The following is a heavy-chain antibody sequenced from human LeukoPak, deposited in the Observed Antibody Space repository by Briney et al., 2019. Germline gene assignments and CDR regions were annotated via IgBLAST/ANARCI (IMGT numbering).Heavy chain of an antibody. Sequence: GRSLRLSCAASGFTFSSYAMHWVRQAPGKGLEWVAVISYDGSNKYYADSVKGRFTISRDNSKNTLYLQMNSLRAEDTAVYYCARPIAAAGSWGQGTLVTVSS. D-gene: IGHD6-13*01. CDR1: GFTFSSYA. CDR2: ISYDGSNK. CDR3: ARPIAAAGS. V-gene: IGHV3-30*04. J-gene: IGHJ4*02.